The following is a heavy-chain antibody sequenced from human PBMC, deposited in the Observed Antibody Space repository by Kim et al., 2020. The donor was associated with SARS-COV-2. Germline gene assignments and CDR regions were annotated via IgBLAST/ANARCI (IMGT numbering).Heavy chain of an antibody. V-gene: IGHV4-34*01. D-gene: IGHD3-10*01. Sequence: SETLSLTCAVYGGSFSGYYWSWIRQPPGKGLEWIGEINHSGSTNYNPSLKSRVTISVDTSKNQFSLKLSSVTAADTAVYYCARVRSGSGSYYHYYYYYMDVWGKGTTVTVSS. CDR2: INHSGST. CDR1: GGSFSGYY. J-gene: IGHJ6*03. CDR3: ARVRSGSGSYYHYYYYYMDV.